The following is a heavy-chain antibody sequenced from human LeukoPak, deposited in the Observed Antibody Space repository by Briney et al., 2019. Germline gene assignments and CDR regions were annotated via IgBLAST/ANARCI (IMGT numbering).Heavy chain of an antibody. CDR2: ITWNSGSI. Sequence: GGSLRLSCAASGFAFDDYDMHWVRQVPGKGLEWVSGITWNSGSIGYADSVKGRFTISRDNAKSALYLQMDSLKPEDTALYYCARGSYYYDTSGYYPIDYWGQGTLVTVSS. J-gene: IGHJ4*02. CDR3: ARGSYYYDTSGYYPIDY. CDR1: GFAFDDYD. D-gene: IGHD3-22*01. V-gene: IGHV3-9*01.